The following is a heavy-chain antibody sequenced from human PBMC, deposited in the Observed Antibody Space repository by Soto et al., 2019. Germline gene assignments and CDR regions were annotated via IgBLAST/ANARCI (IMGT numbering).Heavy chain of an antibody. V-gene: IGHV3-30*18. CDR2: ISYDGSNK. Sequence: PGGSLRLSCAASGFTFSSYGMHWVRQAPGKRLEWVAVISYDGSNKYYADSVKGRFTISRDNSKNTLYLQMNSLRAEDTAVYYCAKDLVSVYSSGWYEDYYYYGMDVWGQGTTVTVSS. D-gene: IGHD6-19*01. J-gene: IGHJ6*02. CDR1: GFTFSSYG. CDR3: AKDLVSVYSSGWYEDYYYYGMDV.